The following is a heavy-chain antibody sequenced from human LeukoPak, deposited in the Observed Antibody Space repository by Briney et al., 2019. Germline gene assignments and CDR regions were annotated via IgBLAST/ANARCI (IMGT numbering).Heavy chain of an antibody. J-gene: IGHJ5*02. V-gene: IGHV1-18*01. Sequence: ASVKVPCKASGYSFFNTGITWVRQAPGQGPEWIGWVSTYTGNTNYAEKVQGRVTMTTDTSTDTAYMELRSLISDDTAVYYCGRDEDIPTYPNWIETWGQGTLVTVSS. CDR2: VSTYTGNT. D-gene: IGHD2-2*03. CDR1: GYSFFNTG. CDR3: GRDEDIPTYPNWIET.